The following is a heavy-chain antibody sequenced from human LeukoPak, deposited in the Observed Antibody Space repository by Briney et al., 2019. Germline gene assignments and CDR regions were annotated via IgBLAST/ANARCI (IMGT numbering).Heavy chain of an antibody. CDR2: ISSSGSTI. CDR1: GFTFSSYE. V-gene: IGHV3-48*03. J-gene: IGHJ4*02. Sequence: GGSLRLSCAASGFTFSSYEMNWVRQAPGKGLEWVSYISSSGSTIYYADSVKGRFTISRDKAKNSLYLQMNSLRAEDTAVYYCARVTLTGYRAFDYWGQGTLVTVSS. D-gene: IGHD3-9*01. CDR3: ARVTLTGYRAFDY.